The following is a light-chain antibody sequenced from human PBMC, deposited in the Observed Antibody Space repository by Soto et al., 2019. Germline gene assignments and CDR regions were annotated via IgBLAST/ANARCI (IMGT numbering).Light chain of an antibody. J-gene: IGKJ1*01. CDR3: QQYNNWPQT. Sequence: EIVMTQSPATLSVSPGDGATLSCRASQSVDSNLAWYQQKPGQTPRLLMYGASTRPTGIPARFSGSGSGTEFTLTISGLQSEDFAVYYCQQYNNWPQTFGQGTKVDIK. V-gene: IGKV3D-15*01. CDR2: GAS. CDR1: QSVDSN.